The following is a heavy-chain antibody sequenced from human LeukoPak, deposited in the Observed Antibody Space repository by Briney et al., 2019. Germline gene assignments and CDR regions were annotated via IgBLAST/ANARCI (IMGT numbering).Heavy chain of an antibody. CDR1: GGSISSYY. Sequence: ASETLSLTCTVSGGSISSYYWSWIRQPPGKGLEWIGYIYYSGSTNYNPSLKSRVTISVDTSKNQFSLKLSSVTAADTAVYYCARGDYYGSGSYFDYWGQGTLVPVSS. CDR3: ARGDYYGSGSYFDY. D-gene: IGHD3-10*01. J-gene: IGHJ4*02. CDR2: IYYSGST. V-gene: IGHV4-59*01.